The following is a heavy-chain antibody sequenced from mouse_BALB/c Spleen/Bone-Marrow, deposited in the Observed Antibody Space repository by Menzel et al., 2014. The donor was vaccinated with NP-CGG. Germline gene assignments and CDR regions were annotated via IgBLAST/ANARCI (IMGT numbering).Heavy chain of an antibody. CDR3: AREARTGAWFTY. J-gene: IGHJ3*01. CDR1: GYTFTSYT. D-gene: IGHD4-1*01. Sequence: LQESEAELARPGASVKMSCKASGYTFTSYTIQWVKQRPGQGLEWIGYINPSSGYTDYNQKFKDKTTLTADKSSNTAYMQLTSLTSEDSAVYSCAREARTGAWFTYWGQGTLVTVSA. V-gene: IGHV1-4*02. CDR2: INPSSGYT.